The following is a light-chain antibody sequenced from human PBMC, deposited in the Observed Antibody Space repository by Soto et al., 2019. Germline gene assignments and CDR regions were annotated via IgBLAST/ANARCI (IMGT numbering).Light chain of an antibody. Sequence: EIVLTQSPGTLSLSPGERATLSCRASQSVSSYLAWYQQKPGQAPRLLIYGASSRATGIPDRFSGSESGTDFTLTISRLEPEDFAVYYCQQYFRSPYTFGGGTKVEVK. V-gene: IGKV3-20*01. CDR1: QSVSSY. CDR3: QQYFRSPYT. CDR2: GAS. J-gene: IGKJ4*01.